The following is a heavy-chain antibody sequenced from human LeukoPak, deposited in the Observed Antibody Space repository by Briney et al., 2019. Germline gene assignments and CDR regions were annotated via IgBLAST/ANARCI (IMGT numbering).Heavy chain of an antibody. CDR1: GYTFTSYY. CDR2: INPSGGST. D-gene: IGHD3-9*01. CDR3: ARGYDILTGYDY. Sequence: ASVKVFCKASGYTFTSYYMHWVRQAPGQGLEWMGIINPSGGSTSYAQKFQGRVTMTRDMSTSTVYMELSSLRSDDTAVYYCARGYDILTGYDYWGQGTLVTVSS. J-gene: IGHJ4*02. V-gene: IGHV1-46*01.